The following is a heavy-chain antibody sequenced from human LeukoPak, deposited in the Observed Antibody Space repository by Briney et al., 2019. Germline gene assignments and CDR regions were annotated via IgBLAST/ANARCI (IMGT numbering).Heavy chain of an antibody. CDR3: ARRPGYSYGSDY. CDR2: ISSSSSYI. CDR1: GFSFSSNS. V-gene: IGHV3-21*01. J-gene: IGHJ4*02. D-gene: IGHD5-18*01. Sequence: NPGGSLRLSCAASGFSFSSNSMNWVRQAPGKGLEWGSSISSSSSYIYYADSVKGRFTISRDNAKNSLYLQMNSLRAEDTAVYYCARRPGYSYGSDYWGQGTLVTVSS.